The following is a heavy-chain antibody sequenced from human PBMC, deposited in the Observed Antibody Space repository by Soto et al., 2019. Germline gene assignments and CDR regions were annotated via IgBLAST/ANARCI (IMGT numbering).Heavy chain of an antibody. Sequence: GGSLRLSCAASGFTFSNAWMSWVRQAPGKGLEWVGRIKSKTDGGTTDYAAPVKGRFTISRDDSKNTLYLQMNSLKTEDTAVYYCTTASRIAAAGRGQHWGQGTLVTVSS. D-gene: IGHD6-13*01. CDR2: IKSKTDGGTT. V-gene: IGHV3-15*01. CDR1: GFTFSNAW. J-gene: IGHJ1*01. CDR3: TTASRIAAAGRGQH.